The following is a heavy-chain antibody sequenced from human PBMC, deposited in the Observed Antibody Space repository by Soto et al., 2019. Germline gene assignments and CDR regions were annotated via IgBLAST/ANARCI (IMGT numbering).Heavy chain of an antibody. CDR1: GGSISSSSYY. Sequence: SETLSLTCTVSGGSISSSSYYWGWIRQPPGKGLEWIGSIYYSGSTYYNPSLKSRVTISVDTSKNQFSLKLSSVTAADTAVYYCARGRSLYGSSLSYYFDYWGQGTLVTVSS. CDR3: ARGRSLYGSSLSYYFDY. D-gene: IGHD3-22*01. V-gene: IGHV4-39*01. J-gene: IGHJ4*02. CDR2: IYYSGST.